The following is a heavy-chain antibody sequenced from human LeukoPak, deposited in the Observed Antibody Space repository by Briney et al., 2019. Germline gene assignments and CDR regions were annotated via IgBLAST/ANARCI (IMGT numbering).Heavy chain of an antibody. J-gene: IGHJ6*02. CDR2: MSGIGGTT. V-gene: IGHV3-23*01. D-gene: IGHD2-2*01. CDR3: AKGRHCSSTGCYYSYYYAMDV. CDR1: GFTFSSYA. Sequence: PGGSLRLSCKASGFTFSSYAMSWVRQGPGKGLEWVSAMSGIGGTTYYADSVKGRFTISRDNSKNTLNLQINSLRADDTAVYYCAKGRHCSSTGCYYSYYYAMDVWGQGTTVTVSS.